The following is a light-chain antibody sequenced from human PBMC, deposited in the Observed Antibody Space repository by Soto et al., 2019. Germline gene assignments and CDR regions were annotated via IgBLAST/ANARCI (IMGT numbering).Light chain of an antibody. J-gene: IGKJ1*01. CDR1: QTISTW. CDR2: DAS. V-gene: IGKV1-5*02. CDR3: QQYTNTNNPWM. Sequence: VQMTQSPSTLSGSVGHSVTIICRAIQTISTWMAWYQQKPGTAPKLLVHDASTLQSGVASRFSGSGSGTEFTLIISGLQPDDSATYYCQQYTNTNNPWMFGQGTKVDIK.